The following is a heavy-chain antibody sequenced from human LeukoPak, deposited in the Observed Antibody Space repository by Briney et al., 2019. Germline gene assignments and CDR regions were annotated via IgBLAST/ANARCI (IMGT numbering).Heavy chain of an antibody. CDR1: GGSFSGYY. V-gene: IGHV4-34*01. Sequence: SETLSLTCAVYGGSFSGYYWSWIRQPPGKGLEWIGGINHSGSTNYNPSLKSRVTISVDTSKNQFSLKLSSVTAADTAVYYCARAPERWYSYGSYTYYYMDVWGKGTTVTVSS. CDR2: INHSGST. J-gene: IGHJ6*03. CDR3: ARAPERWYSYGSYTYYYMDV. D-gene: IGHD5-18*01.